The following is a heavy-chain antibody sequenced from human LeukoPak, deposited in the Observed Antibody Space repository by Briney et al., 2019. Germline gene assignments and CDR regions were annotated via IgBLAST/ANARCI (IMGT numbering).Heavy chain of an antibody. CDR2: INHSGST. V-gene: IGHV4-34*01. D-gene: IGHD6-6*01. J-gene: IGHJ4*02. Sequence: SETLSLTCAVYGGSFSGYYWSWIRQPPGKGLEWSGEINHSGSTNYNPSLKSRGTISVDTYKTQFSLKLSCVTAADTAVYYCARATRIVARSRLKAAPHFDYWGQGTLVTVSS. CDR3: ARATRIVARSRLKAAPHFDY. CDR1: GGSFSGYY.